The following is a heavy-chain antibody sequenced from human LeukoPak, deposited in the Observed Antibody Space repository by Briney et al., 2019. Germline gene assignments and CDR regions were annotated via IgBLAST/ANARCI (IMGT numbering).Heavy chain of an antibody. J-gene: IGHJ6*02. V-gene: IGHV3-23*01. CDR2: ISGSGGST. CDR1: GFTFSSYA. Sequence: GGSLRLPCAASGFTFSSYAMSWVRQAPGKGLEWVSAISGSGGSTYYADSVKGRFTISRDNSKNTLYLQMNSLRAEDTAVYYCAKDVVGVRGVIYYYYGMDVWGQGTTVTVSS. CDR3: AKDVVGVRGVIYYYYGMDV. D-gene: IGHD3-10*01.